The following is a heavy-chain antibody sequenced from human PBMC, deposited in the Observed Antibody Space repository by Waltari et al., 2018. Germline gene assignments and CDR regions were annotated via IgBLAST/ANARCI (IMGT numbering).Heavy chain of an antibody. CDR3: ASSSGWYYWYDY. J-gene: IGHJ4*02. D-gene: IGHD6-19*01. V-gene: IGHV4-59*11. Sequence: QVQLQESGPGLVKPSETLSLTCTVSGGSMSSHYWSWIRQPPGKGLEWIGFAFHSGSADYNPSRKSLVTISGDTSNRQFSLKLSSMTSADTAIYYCASSSGWYYWYDYWGQGTLVTVSA. CDR1: GGSMSSHY. CDR2: AFHSGSA.